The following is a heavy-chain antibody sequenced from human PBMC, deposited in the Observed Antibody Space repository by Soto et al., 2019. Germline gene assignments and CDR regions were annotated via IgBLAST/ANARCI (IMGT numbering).Heavy chain of an antibody. Sequence: ASVKVSCKASGYTFTGYAMHWVRQAPGQRLEWMGWINAGNGNTKYSQKFQGRVTITRDTSASTAYMELSSLRSEDTAVYYCARGRITMVRGPGTFDIWGQGTMVTVSS. CDR1: GYTFTGYA. CDR3: ARGRITMVRGPGTFDI. V-gene: IGHV1-3*01. J-gene: IGHJ3*02. D-gene: IGHD3-10*01. CDR2: INAGNGNT.